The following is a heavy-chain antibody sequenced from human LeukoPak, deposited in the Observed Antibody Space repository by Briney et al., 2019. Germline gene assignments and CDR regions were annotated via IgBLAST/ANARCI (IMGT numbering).Heavy chain of an antibody. CDR2: IYHDGST. CDR3: AKGLISSSSIKDAFDI. D-gene: IGHD6-6*01. CDR1: GGSFSGYY. V-gene: IGHV4-34*01. J-gene: IGHJ3*02. Sequence: SETLSLTCAVYGGSFSGYYWSWIRQPPGKGLEWIGNIYHDGSTYYNPSLRSRVTISVDTSKNQFSLTVSSVTAADTAVHYCAKGLISSSSIKDAFDIWGQGTMVTVSS.